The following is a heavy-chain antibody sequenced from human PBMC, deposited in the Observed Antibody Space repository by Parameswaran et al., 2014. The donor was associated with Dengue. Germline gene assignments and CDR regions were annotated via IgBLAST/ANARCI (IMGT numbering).Heavy chain of an antibody. D-gene: IGHD3-16*01. CDR3: ARDEGDDDWVYYGMDV. J-gene: IGHJ6*02. CDR2: ISSSSSTI. Sequence: GSLRLSCAASGFTFSSYSMNWVRQAPGKGLEWVSYISSSSSTIYYADSVKGRFTISRDNAKNSLYLQMNSLRAEDTAVYYCARDEGDDDWVYYGMDVWGQGTTVTVSS. CDR1: GFTFSSYS. V-gene: IGHV3-48*04.